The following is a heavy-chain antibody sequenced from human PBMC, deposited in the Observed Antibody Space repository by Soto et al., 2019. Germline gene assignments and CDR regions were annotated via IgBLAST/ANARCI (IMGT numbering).Heavy chain of an antibody. Sequence: LRLSCAASGFTFSSYAMNWVRQAPGKGLEWVSVISGSGSSTYYADSVKGRFTISRDNSKNTLYLQMNSLRAEDTAVYYCASRSSGWYFDYWGQGTLVTVSS. CDR3: ASRSSGWYFDY. CDR2: ISGSGSST. CDR1: GFTFSSYA. V-gene: IGHV3-23*01. D-gene: IGHD6-19*01. J-gene: IGHJ4*02.